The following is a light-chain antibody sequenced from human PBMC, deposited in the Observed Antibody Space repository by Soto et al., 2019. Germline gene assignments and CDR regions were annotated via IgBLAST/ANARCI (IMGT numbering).Light chain of an antibody. J-gene: IGLJ3*02. CDR3: SSYTSITTLGV. CDR1: SSDVGGYDY. CDR2: EVS. V-gene: IGLV2-14*01. Sequence: QSALTQPASVSGSPGQSITISCTGTSSDVGGYDYVSWYQQYPGKAPKLMIYEVSKRPSGVSNRFSGSKSGNTASLTISGLQAEDDADYYCSSYTSITTLGVFGGGTKVPVL.